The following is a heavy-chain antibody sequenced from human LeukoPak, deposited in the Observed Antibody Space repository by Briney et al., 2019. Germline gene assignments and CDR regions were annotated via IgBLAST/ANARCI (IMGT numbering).Heavy chain of an antibody. CDR1: GGTFSSYA. V-gene: IGHV1-69*06. CDR2: IIPIFGTA. J-gene: IGHJ4*02. CDR3: ASNNRANFDY. Sequence: ASVKVSCKASGGTFSSYAISWVRQAPGQGLGWMGGIIPIFGTANYAQKFQGRVTITADKSTSTAYMELSSLRSEDTAVYYCASNNRANFDYWGQGTLVTVSS. D-gene: IGHD1/OR15-1a*01.